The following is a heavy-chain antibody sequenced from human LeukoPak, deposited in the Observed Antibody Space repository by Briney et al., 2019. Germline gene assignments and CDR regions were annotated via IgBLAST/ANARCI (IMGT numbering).Heavy chain of an antibody. Sequence: PGGSLRLSCAASRFTVSSNYMSWVRQAPGKGLEWVSVIYSGGSTYYADSVKGRFTISRDNSKNTLYLQMNSLRAEDTAVYYCARVNGYGDYVDYWGQGTLVTVSS. CDR3: ARVNGYGDYVDY. CDR2: IYSGGST. J-gene: IGHJ4*02. D-gene: IGHD4-17*01. CDR1: RFTVSSNY. V-gene: IGHV3-53*01.